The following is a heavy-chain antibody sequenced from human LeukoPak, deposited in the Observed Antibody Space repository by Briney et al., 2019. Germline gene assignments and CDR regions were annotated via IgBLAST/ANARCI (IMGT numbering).Heavy chain of an antibody. CDR2: ISAYNGDT. V-gene: IGHV1-18*01. CDR3: ARGGPAPHRITLIVVASSTDAFDI. Sequence: ASVKVSCKASGGTSSSYAISWVRQAPGQGLEWMGWISAYNGDTNYAQKLQGRVTMTTDTSTSTAYMELRSLRSDDTAVYYCARGGPAPHRITLIVVASSTDAFDIWGQGTMVTVSS. CDR1: GGTSSSYA. J-gene: IGHJ3*02. D-gene: IGHD3-22*01.